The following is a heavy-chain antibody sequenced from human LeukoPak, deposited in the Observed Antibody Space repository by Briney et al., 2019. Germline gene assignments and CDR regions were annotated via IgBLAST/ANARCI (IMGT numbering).Heavy chain of an antibody. CDR2: ITSSSSYV. CDR1: GFTFSTYS. CDR3: ARGPAATYYFDY. Sequence: PGGSLRLSCAASGFTFSTYSMNWVRQAPGKGLEWVSSITSSSSYVYYADSVKGRFTISRDNAKNSLYLQMNSLRAEDTAVYYCARGPAATYYFDYWGQGTLVTVSS. V-gene: IGHV3-21*01. D-gene: IGHD2-2*01. J-gene: IGHJ4*02.